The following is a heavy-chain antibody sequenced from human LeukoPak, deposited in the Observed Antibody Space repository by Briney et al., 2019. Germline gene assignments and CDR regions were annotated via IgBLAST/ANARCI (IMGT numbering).Heavy chain of an antibody. V-gene: IGHV3-30*18. CDR1: GFTFSSYG. CDR3: AKDRVTMVRGVISHIPHLRKTRRYYGMDV. Sequence: GGSLRLSCAASGFTFSSYGMHWVRQAPGKGLEWVAVISYDGSNKYYADSVKGRFTISRDNSKNTPYLQMNSLRAEDTAVYYCAKDRVTMVRGVISHIPHLRKTRRYYGMDVWGKGTTVTVSS. CDR2: ISYDGSNK. D-gene: IGHD3-10*01. J-gene: IGHJ6*04.